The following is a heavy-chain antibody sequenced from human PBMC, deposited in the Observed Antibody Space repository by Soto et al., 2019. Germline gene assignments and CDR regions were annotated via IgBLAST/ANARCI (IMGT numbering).Heavy chain of an antibody. V-gene: IGHV1-18*01. J-gene: IGHJ4*02. D-gene: IGHD4-4*01. CDR2: ISVYNGNT. Sequence: QVQLVQSGAEVKKPGASVKVSCKASGYTFTSYSISWVRQAPGQGLEWLGCISVYNGNTKYAQGFQGRVTMTTDTSTNTAYMELRSLRSDDTAVYYCARDGVAVTTGISGYWGQGTLVTVSS. CDR3: ARDGVAVTTGISGY. CDR1: GYTFTSYS.